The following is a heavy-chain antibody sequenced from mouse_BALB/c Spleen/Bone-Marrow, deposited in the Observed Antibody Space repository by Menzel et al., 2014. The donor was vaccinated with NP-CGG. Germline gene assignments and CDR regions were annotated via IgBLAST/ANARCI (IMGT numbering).Heavy chain of an antibody. D-gene: IGHD2-4*01. CDR1: GFTFTDYY. CDR3: ARDRGLTYFDY. J-gene: IGHJ2*01. V-gene: IGHV7-3*02. CDR2: IRNKANGYTT. Sequence: EVKLMESGGGLVQPGGSLRLSCATSGFTFTDYYMSWVRQPPGKALEWLGFIRNKANGYTTEYSASVEGRFTISRDNSQSILYLQMNTLRAEDSATYYCARDRGLTYFDYWGQGTTLTVSS.